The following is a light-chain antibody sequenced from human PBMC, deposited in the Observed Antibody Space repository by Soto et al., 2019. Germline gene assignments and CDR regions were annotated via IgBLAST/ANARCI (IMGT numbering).Light chain of an antibody. V-gene: IGKV1-12*01. Sequence: DIQMTQSPSSVSASVGDRVTFTCRASQVINSWLAWYQQKPGQAPKLLVYAASSLQSGVPSRFSGSGSGTDFTLTISSLQPEDFATYYCQQANSFPLTFGGGTKVEVK. CDR3: QQANSFPLT. CDR2: AAS. CDR1: QVINSW. J-gene: IGKJ4*01.